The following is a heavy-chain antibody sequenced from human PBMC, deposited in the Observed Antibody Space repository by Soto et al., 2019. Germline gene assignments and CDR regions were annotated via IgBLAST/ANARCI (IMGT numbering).Heavy chain of an antibody. D-gene: IGHD3-10*01. CDR3: ARDPVLLWFGEPHSYYYYGMDA. V-gene: IGHV4-30-4*01. Sequence: SETLSLTCTVSGGSIRSGDYYWSWIRQPPGKGLEWIGYIYYSGSTYYNPSLKSRVTISVDTSKNQFSLKLSSVTAADTAVYYCARDPVLLWFGEPHSYYYYGMDAWGQGTRVTVSS. CDR1: GGSIRSGDYY. CDR2: IYYSGST. J-gene: IGHJ6*02.